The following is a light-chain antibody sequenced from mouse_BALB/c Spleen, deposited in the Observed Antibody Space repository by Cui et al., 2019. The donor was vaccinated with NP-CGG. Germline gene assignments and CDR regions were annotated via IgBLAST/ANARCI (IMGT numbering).Light chain of an antibody. CDR2: NAK. CDR3: QHHYDIPLT. Sequence: DIQMTQSPALLSASVGETVAITCRASENIYSDLEWYQQKQGKSPQLLVYNAKTLTEGVPSRFSGSGSGTQFSLKINSLQSEDFGNYYCQHHYDIPLTFGAGTKLELK. V-gene: IGKV12-44*01. J-gene: IGKJ5*01. CDR1: ENIYSD.